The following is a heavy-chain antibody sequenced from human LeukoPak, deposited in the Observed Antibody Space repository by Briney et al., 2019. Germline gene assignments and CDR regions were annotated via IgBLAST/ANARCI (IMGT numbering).Heavy chain of an antibody. CDR3: ARDRGIAAAGRLYYMDV. Sequence: SETLSLTCSVSGGSISGWYWSWIRQPPGKGLEWIGYIYHSGSTYYNPSLKSRVTISVDRSKNQFSLKLSSVTAADTAVYYCARDRGIAAAGRLYYMDVWGKGTTVTVSS. CDR1: GGSISGWY. V-gene: IGHV4-59*12. J-gene: IGHJ6*03. D-gene: IGHD6-13*01. CDR2: IYHSGST.